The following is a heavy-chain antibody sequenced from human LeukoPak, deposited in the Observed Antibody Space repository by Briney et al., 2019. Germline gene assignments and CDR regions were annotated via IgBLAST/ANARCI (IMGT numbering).Heavy chain of an antibody. CDR1: GGSFIGYY. CDR2: INHSGST. J-gene: IGHJ4*02. V-gene: IGHV4-34*01. Sequence: SETLSLTCAVYGGSFIGYYWSWIRQPPGKGLEWIGGINHSGSTNYNPSLKSQVTIPVDTSKNQFSLKLSSVTAADTAVYYWGRGLPATGYCSGGSCYGLYFDYWGQGTLVTVSS. D-gene: IGHD2-15*01. CDR3: GRGLPATGYCSGGSCYGLYFDY.